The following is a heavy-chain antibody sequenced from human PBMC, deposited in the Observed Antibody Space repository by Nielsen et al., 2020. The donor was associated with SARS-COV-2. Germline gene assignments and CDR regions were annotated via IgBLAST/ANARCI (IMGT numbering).Heavy chain of an antibody. V-gene: IGHV4-31*03. CDR2: IYYSGST. CDR1: GGSISSGGYY. D-gene: IGHD6-6*01. Sequence: SETLSLTCTVSGGSISSGGYYWSWIRQHPGKGLEWIGYIYYSGSTYYNPSLKSRVTISVDTSKNQFSLKLSSVTAADTAVYYCANFRSSYTQDHIDAFDIWGQGTMVTVSS. CDR3: ANFRSSYTQDHIDAFDI. J-gene: IGHJ3*02.